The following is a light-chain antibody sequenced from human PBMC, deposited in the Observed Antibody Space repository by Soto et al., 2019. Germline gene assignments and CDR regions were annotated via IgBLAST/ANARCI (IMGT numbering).Light chain of an antibody. CDR1: HRVSSY. Sequence: EILMTQSPATLSVSPGESATLSCRASHRVSSYLAWYQQKPGQAPRLLIYGASTRATGIPARFSGSGSGTVFTLTIGSLQSEDFAVYFCQQYNNWPLTFGGGTKVEIK. CDR3: QQYNNWPLT. V-gene: IGKV3-15*01. J-gene: IGKJ4*01. CDR2: GAS.